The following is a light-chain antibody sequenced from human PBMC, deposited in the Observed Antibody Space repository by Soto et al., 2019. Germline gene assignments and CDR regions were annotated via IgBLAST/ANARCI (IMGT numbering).Light chain of an antibody. V-gene: IGKV3-20*01. J-gene: IGKJ1*01. Sequence: EIVLTQSPGTLSLSPGERATLSCRASQSLTNNYFAWYQQKPGRALRLLIDGASTRATGIPNRFSGSGSGTDFTLTISRLESEDVAVYYCQQYEAVVTFGQGTKVEI. CDR1: QSLTNNY. CDR3: QQYEAVVT. CDR2: GAS.